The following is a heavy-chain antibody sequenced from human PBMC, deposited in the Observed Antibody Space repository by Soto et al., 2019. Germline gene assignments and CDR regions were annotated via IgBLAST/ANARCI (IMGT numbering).Heavy chain of an antibody. CDR2: IYYSGST. V-gene: IGHV4-31*03. D-gene: IGHD3-16*01. CDR1: GGSISSGGYY. CDR3: ARDPYRGDYYYGMDV. J-gene: IGHJ6*02. Sequence: SETLSLTCTVSGGSISSGGYYWSWIRQHPGKGLEWIGYIYYSGSTYYNPSLKSRVTISVDTSKNQFSLKLSSVTAADTAVYYCARDPYRGDYYYGMDVWGQGTTVTVSS.